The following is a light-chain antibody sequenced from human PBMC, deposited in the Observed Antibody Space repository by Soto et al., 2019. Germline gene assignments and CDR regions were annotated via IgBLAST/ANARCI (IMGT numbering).Light chain of an antibody. CDR3: AAWDDSLSGSYV. CDR1: TSDIGSNY. Sequence: QSVLTQPPSASGTPGQRVTISCSGSTSDIGSNYVYWYQQLPGMAPKLLIYRNNQRPSGVPDRFSGSKSGTSASLAISGLRSEDEADYYCAAWDDSLSGSYVFGTGTKLTVL. V-gene: IGLV1-47*01. J-gene: IGLJ1*01. CDR2: RNN.